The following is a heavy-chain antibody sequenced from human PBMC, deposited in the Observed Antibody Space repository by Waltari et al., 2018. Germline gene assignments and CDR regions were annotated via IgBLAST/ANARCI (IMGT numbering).Heavy chain of an antibody. CDR2: VNNDGSGT. Sequence: EVQLVESGGGLVQPGGSLRLSCAASGFTFGSYGMPWVRQPPGKGLVWGSRVNNDGSGTIYADSVKGRFTISRDNGKNTLYLQMNSLRAEDTGVYYCARVAPNWSVDLWGRGTLVTVSS. CDR1: GFTFGSYG. V-gene: IGHV3-74*01. J-gene: IGHJ2*01. CDR3: ARVAPNWSVDL.